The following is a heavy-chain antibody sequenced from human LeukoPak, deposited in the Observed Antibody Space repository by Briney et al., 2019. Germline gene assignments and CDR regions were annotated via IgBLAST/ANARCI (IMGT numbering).Heavy chain of an antibody. CDR3: ARQYGMNV. Sequence: GGSLRLSCAASGFSFSSTWMSWARQAPGKGLEWVGNIKPDGSETNYVDSLKGRFTISRDNAKNTLYLQMNSLRAEDTAVYYCARQYGMNVWGQGTTVTVSS. CDR2: IKPDGSET. D-gene: IGHD2/OR15-2a*01. CDR1: GFSFSSTW. V-gene: IGHV3-7*02. J-gene: IGHJ6*02.